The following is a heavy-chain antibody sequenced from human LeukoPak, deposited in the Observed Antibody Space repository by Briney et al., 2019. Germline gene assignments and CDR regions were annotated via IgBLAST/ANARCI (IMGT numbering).Heavy chain of an antibody. D-gene: IGHD3-10*01. V-gene: IGHV3-7*01. CDR3: ARNNDWYGED. Sequence: GGSLRLSCAASGFTFSSHWMNWVRQAPGKGLEWVANINEDGSEKDYVDSVKGRFTISRDNAKNSLYLQMDSLRVEDTAVYYCARNNDWYGEDWGQGTLVTVSS. J-gene: IGHJ4*02. CDR2: INEDGSEK. CDR1: GFTFSSHW.